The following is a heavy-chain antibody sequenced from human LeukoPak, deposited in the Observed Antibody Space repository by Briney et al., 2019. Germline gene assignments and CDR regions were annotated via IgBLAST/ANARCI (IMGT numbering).Heavy chain of an antibody. Sequence: GGSLRLSCAASGFTFSSYGMHCVRQAPGKGLEWVAVISYDGSNKYYADSVKGRFTISRDNSKNTLYLQMNSLRAEDTAVYYCAKANYFDYWGQGTLVTVSS. CDR3: AKANYFDY. J-gene: IGHJ4*02. CDR2: ISYDGSNK. CDR1: GFTFSSYG. V-gene: IGHV3-30*18.